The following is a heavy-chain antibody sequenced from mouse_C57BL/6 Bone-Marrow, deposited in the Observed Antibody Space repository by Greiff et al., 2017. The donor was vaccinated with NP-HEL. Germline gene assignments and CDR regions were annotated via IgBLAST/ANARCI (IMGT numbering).Heavy chain of an antibody. CDR2: IYPGDGDT. V-gene: IGHV1-80*01. CDR1: GYAFSSYW. J-gene: IGHJ3*01. CDR3: ARERGYYYGSSPWFAY. Sequence: QVQLQQSGAELVKPGASVKISCKASGYAFSSYWMNWVKQRPGKGLEWIGQIYPGDGDTNYNGKFKGKATLTADKSSSTAYMQLSSLTSEDSAVYFCARERGYYYGSSPWFAYWGQGTLVTVSA. D-gene: IGHD1-1*01.